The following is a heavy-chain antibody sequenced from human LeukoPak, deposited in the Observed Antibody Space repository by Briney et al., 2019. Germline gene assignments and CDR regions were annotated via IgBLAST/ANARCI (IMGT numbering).Heavy chain of an antibody. D-gene: IGHD5-12*01. Sequence: GGSLRLSCAASGFTFDDYAMHWVRQAPGKGLEWVSLISWDGGSTYYADSVKGRFTISRDNSRHTLYLQMNSLGAEDTALYYCAKDKEYSGFGPILSGYYYGMDVWGKGTTVTVSS. CDR1: GFTFDDYA. V-gene: IGHV3-43D*04. CDR2: ISWDGGST. J-gene: IGHJ6*04. CDR3: AKDKEYSGFGPILSGYYYGMDV.